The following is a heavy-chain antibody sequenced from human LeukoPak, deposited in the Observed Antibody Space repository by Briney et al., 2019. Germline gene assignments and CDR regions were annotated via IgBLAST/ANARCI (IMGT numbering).Heavy chain of an antibody. D-gene: IGHD6-19*01. CDR1: GFTFSYYE. V-gene: IGHV3-48*03. Sequence: PGGSLRLSCAASGFTFSYYEMIWVRQAPGKGLEWVSYITGGSTTKNYADSVKGRLTISRDNAKNSLYLQMNSLRAEDTAIYYCARDGDIAVATAPYYFDYWGQGILVTVPS. CDR2: ITGGSTTK. J-gene: IGHJ4*02. CDR3: ARDGDIAVATAPYYFDY.